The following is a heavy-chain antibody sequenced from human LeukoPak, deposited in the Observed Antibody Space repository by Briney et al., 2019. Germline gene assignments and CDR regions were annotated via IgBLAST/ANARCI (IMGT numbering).Heavy chain of an antibody. Sequence: PSETLSLTCTVSGGSISSYYWSWIRQPPGKGLEWIGYIYTSGSTNYNPSLKSRVTMSVDTSKNQFSLNLISVTAADSAVYYCARSGDSSSWYYFDYWGQGTLVTVTS. CDR2: IYTSGST. D-gene: IGHD6-13*01. J-gene: IGHJ4*02. V-gene: IGHV4-4*09. CDR1: GGSISSYY. CDR3: ARSGDSSSWYYFDY.